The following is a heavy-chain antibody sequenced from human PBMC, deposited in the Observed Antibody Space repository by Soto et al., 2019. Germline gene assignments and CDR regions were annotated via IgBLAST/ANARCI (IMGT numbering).Heavy chain of an antibody. CDR2: INPNSGGT. J-gene: IGHJ4*02. Sequence: ASVKVSCKASGYTFTGYYMHWVRQAPGQGLEWMGWINPNSGGTNYAQKFQGRVTMTRDTSISTAYMELSGLRSDDTAVYYCARSDYDFWSGYLGDIDYWGQGTLVTVSS. CDR3: ARSDYDFWSGYLGDIDY. V-gene: IGHV1-2*02. CDR1: GYTFTGYY. D-gene: IGHD3-3*01.